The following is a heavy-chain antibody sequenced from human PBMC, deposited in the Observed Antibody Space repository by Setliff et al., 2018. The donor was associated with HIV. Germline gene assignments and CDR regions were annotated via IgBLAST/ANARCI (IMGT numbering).Heavy chain of an antibody. CDR2: IKQDGSEK. Sequence: GGSLRLSCVASKFIFSSYSMSWVRQAPGKGLEWVANIKQDGSEKYYVDSVKGRFTISRDNAKNSLYLQMNSLRAEDTATYYCAKVFGTSPLVGYFDLWGRGTRVTVSS. V-gene: IGHV3-7*03. D-gene: IGHD3-10*01. CDR3: AKVFGTSPLVGYFDL. CDR1: KFIFSSYS. J-gene: IGHJ2*01.